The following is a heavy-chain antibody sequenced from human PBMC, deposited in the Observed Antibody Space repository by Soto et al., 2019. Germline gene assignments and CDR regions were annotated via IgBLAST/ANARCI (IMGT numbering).Heavy chain of an antibody. Sequence: QVQLVQSGAEVKKPGSSVKVSCKASGGTFSSYAISWVRQAPGQGIEWMGGIIPIFGTANYAQKFQGRVTITADESTSTAYMELSSLRSEDTAVYYCASPAGTTRGSYTRFDYWGQGTLVTVSS. CDR1: GGTFSSYA. CDR2: IIPIFGTA. CDR3: ASPAGTTRGSYTRFDY. J-gene: IGHJ4*02. D-gene: IGHD1-7*01. V-gene: IGHV1-69*01.